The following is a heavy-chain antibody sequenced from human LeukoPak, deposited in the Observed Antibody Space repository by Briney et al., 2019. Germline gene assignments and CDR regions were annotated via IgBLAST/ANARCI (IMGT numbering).Heavy chain of an antibody. CDR1: CGSIRSTNW. CDR3: SRGSGAFFPFGY. V-gene: IGHV4/OR15-8*02. J-gene: IGHJ4*02. CDR2: MSLGGQT. D-gene: IGHD1-26*01. Sequence: SETLSLTCGVSCGSIRSTNWWSWVRQPPGQGLGWTGEMSLGGQTNYSPSLNGRVAMSLDESRNQFSLNLTSVTAADTAIYDCSRGSGAFFPFGYWGQGTLVIVPP.